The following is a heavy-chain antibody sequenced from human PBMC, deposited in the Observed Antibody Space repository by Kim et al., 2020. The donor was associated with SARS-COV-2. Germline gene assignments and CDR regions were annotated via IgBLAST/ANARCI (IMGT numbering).Heavy chain of an antibody. V-gene: IGHV4-4*02. D-gene: IGHD3-3*01. Sequence: SETLSLTCAVSGGSISSSNWWSWVRQPPGKGLEWIGEISHSGSSNYSPSLKSRVTISVDKSKNRFSLKLTSVTAADTAVYYCARGYDFWSGYYALDCWGQGTLVTVSS. J-gene: IGHJ4*02. CDR3: ARGYDFWSGYYALDC. CDR1: GGSISSSNW. CDR2: ISHSGSS.